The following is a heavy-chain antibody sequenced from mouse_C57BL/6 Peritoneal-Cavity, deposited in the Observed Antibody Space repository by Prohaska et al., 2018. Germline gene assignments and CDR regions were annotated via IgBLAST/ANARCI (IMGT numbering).Heavy chain of an antibody. CDR1: GFTFSNYW. V-gene: IGHV6-3*01. Sequence: EVKLEESGGGLVQPGGSMKLSCVASGFTFSNYWMNWVRQSPEKGLEWVAQIRLKSDNYETHYAESVKGRFTISRDDSKSSVYLKMNNLRAEDTGIYYCTQTVYCGQGTLVTVSA. J-gene: IGHJ3*01. D-gene: IGHD4-1*01. CDR2: IRLKSDNYET. CDR3: TQTVY.